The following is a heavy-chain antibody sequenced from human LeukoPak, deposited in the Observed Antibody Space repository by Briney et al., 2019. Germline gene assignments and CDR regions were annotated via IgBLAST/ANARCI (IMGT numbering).Heavy chain of an antibody. D-gene: IGHD2-21*02. V-gene: IGHV4-30-2*01. CDR1: GGSISSGGYS. Sequence: SETVSLTCAVSGGSISSGGYSWSWIRQPPGKGLEWIGYIYHSGSTYYNPSLKSRVTISVDRSKNQFSLKLSSVTAADTAVYYCARGGDGYCGGDCYLDPWGQGTLVTVSS. CDR3: ARGGDGYCGGDCYLDP. J-gene: IGHJ5*02. CDR2: IYHSGST.